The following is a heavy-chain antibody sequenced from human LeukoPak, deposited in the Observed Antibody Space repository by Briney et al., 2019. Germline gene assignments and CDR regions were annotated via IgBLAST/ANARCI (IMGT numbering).Heavy chain of an antibody. V-gene: IGHV1-24*01. CDR1: GYTLTELS. J-gene: IGHJ5*02. CDR2: FAPEDGET. CDR3: ATQALLWFGELWNWFDP. D-gene: IGHD3-10*01. Sequence: GASVKVSCKVSGYTLTELSMHWVRQAPGKGLEWMGGFAPEDGETIYAQKFQGRVTMTEDTSTDTAYMELSSLRSEDTAVYYCATQALLWFGELWNWFDPSGQGTLVTVSS.